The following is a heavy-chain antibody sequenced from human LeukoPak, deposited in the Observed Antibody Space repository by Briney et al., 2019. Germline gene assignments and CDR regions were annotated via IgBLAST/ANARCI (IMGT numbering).Heavy chain of an antibody. J-gene: IGHJ4*02. D-gene: IGHD3-22*01. CDR3: AVLYYYDSSGIFR. V-gene: IGHV1-46*01. CDR1: GYTFTSYA. CDR2: INPSGGST. Sequence: ASVKVSCKASGYTFTSYAMNWVRQAPGQGLEWMGIINPSGGSTSYAQKFQGRVTMTRDTSTSTVYMELSSLRSEDTAVYYCAVLYYYDSSGIFRWGQGTLVTVSS.